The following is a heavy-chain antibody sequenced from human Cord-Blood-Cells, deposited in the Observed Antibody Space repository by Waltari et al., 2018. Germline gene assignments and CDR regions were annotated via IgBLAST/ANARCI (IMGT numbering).Heavy chain of an antibody. CDR3: AREGLIYVSGSFTFDY. CDR1: GGSFSGIY. D-gene: IGHD3-10*01. V-gene: IGHV4-34*01. J-gene: IGHJ4*02. Sequence: QVQLQQWGAGLLKPSAPLPPTCAVYGGSFSGIYWSCIRQPPGKGLEWIGEINHSGSTNYNPSLKSRVTISVDTSKNQFSLKLSSVTAADTAVYYCAREGLIYVSGSFTFDYWGQGTLVTVSS. CDR2: INHSGST.